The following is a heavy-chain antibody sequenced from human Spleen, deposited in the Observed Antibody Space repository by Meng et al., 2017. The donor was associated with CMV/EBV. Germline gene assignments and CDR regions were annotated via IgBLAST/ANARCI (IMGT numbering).Heavy chain of an antibody. CDR3: ARGGYSGYYGY. CDR1: GGSFSGYD. V-gene: IGHV4-34*01. J-gene: IGHJ4*02. CDR2: INHSGST. Sequence: VQLQHGGVGLLKPSGTLSLTCAVYGGSFSGYDWSCIRQPPGKGLEWIGEINHSGSTNYNPSLKSRVTISVDTSKNQFSLKLSSVTAADTAVYYCARGGYSGYYGYWGQGTLVTVSS. D-gene: IGHD5-12*01.